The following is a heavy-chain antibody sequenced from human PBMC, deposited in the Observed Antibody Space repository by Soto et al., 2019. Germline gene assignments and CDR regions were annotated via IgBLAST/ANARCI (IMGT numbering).Heavy chain of an antibody. CDR2: INPNSGGT. CDR3: ARGLAGSTSSKLSYYYYGMDV. CDR1: GYTFTGYY. D-gene: IGHD2-2*01. V-gene: IGHV1-2*02. Sequence: ASVKVSCKASGYTFTGYYMHWVRQAPGQGLEWMGWINPNSGGTNYEQKFQDRVTMTRDTSISTAYMELSRLRSDDTAVYYCARGLAGSTSSKLSYYYYGMDVWGQGTTVTVSS. J-gene: IGHJ6*02.